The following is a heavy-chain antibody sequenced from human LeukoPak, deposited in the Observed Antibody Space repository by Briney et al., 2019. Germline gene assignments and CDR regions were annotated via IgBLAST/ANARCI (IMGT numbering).Heavy chain of an antibody. V-gene: IGHV3-7*01. Sequence: GGSLRLSCAASGFIFSNYWMSWVRQAPGKGLEWVANIKQDESEKYYVDSVKGRFTISRDDAKNSLFLQMNSLRAEDTAVYYCARDKIVGATVLDYWGQGSLVIVSS. CDR2: IKQDESEK. J-gene: IGHJ4*02. CDR1: GFIFSNYW. CDR3: ARDKIVGATVLDY. D-gene: IGHD1-26*01.